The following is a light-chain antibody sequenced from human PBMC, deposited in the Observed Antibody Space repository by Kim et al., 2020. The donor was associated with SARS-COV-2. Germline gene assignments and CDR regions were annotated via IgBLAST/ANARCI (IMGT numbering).Light chain of an antibody. J-gene: IGKJ2*01. CDR3: QQANSFPYT. Sequence: SESGGDRVTSNCRASQSISSWLAWYQQKQGKAPNRLICAASTLQGGVPSRFSGSGSGTDFTLTISSMQPEDSATYDCQQANSFPYTFCQGTKLEI. CDR1: QSISSW. V-gene: IGKV1-12*01. CDR2: AAS.